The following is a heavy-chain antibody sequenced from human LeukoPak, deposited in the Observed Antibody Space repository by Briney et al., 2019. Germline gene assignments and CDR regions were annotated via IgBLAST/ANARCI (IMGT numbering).Heavy chain of an antibody. CDR1: GFTFSHYW. J-gene: IGHJ4*02. CDR3: VRDGGVSGYDLLDY. Sequence: GGSLRLSCAASGFTFSHYWMTWVRQAPGKGLEWVAQINQDGSEEYYVDSVKARFTISRDNAKNSVFLQMNSLRAEDTAVYYCVRDGGVSGYDLLDYWGQGTLVTVSS. CDR2: INQDGSEE. V-gene: IGHV3-7*01. D-gene: IGHD5-12*01.